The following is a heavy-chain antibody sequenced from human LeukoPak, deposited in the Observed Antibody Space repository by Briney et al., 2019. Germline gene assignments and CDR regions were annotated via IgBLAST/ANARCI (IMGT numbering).Heavy chain of an antibody. V-gene: IGHV3-21*01. D-gene: IGHD3-22*01. Sequence: GGSLRLSCAASGFTFSDYSMNWVRQAPGKGLEWVSSISFTSSFVYYADSVKGRFTISRDNSKNTLYLQMNSLRAEDTAVYYCVRENDYYDSSGYLHWGQGTLVTVSS. J-gene: IGHJ4*02. CDR3: VRENDYYDSSGYLH. CDR2: ISFTSSFV. CDR1: GFTFSDYS.